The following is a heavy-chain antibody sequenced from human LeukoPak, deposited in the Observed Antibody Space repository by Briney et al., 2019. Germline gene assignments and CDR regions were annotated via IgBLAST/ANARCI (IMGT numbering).Heavy chain of an antibody. D-gene: IGHD1-14*01. V-gene: IGHV1-2*02. CDR1: GYTFTGYY. CDR3: ARDREPSWHSNWFDP. J-gene: IGHJ5*02. Sequence: GASVKVSCKASGYTFTGYYMHWVRQAPGQGLEWMGWINPNSGGTNYAQKFQGRVTMTRDTSISTAYMELSRLRSDDTAEYYCARDREPSWHSNWFDPWGQGTLVTVSS. CDR2: INPNSGGT.